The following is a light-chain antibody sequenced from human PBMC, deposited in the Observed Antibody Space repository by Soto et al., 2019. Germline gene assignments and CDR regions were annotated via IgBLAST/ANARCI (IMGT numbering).Light chain of an antibody. J-gene: IGKJ1*01. CDR1: QSVSSN. CDR3: QQYNNWPGWA. CDR2: GAS. Sequence: EIVMTXSPXTLSVXXXXXVTLSCRASQSVSSNLAWYQQKPGQAPRLLIYGASTRATGIPARFSGSGSGAEFTLTISSLQSEDFAVYYCQQYNNWPGWAFGQGTKVE. V-gene: IGKV3-15*01.